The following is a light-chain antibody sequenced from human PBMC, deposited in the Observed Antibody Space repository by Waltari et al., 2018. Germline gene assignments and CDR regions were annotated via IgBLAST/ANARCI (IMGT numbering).Light chain of an antibody. CDR3: QQRSNWPLMYT. CDR1: QSVSSY. J-gene: IGKJ2*01. Sequence: EIVLTQSPANLSLSPGARATLTCRASQSVSSYLAWYQQKPGQAPRLLIYDASNRATGIPARFSGSGSGTDFTLTISSLEPEDFAVYYCQQRSNWPLMYTFGQGTKLEIK. V-gene: IGKV3-11*01. CDR2: DAS.